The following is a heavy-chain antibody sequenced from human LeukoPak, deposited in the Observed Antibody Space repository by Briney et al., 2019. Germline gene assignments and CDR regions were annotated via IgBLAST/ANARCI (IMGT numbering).Heavy chain of an antibody. CDR2: INPNSGGT. CDR3: ARDYYESGRHMSIFDH. D-gene: IGHD3-10*01. V-gene: IGHV1-2*02. CDR1: GYTFTGYY. J-gene: IGHJ5*02. Sequence: ASVKVSCKASGYTFTGYYMHWVRQAPGQGLEWMGWINPNSGGTNYAQKFQGRVTMTRDTSISTAYMELSRLRSDDTAVYYCARDYYESGRHMSIFDHWGQGTLVPVSS.